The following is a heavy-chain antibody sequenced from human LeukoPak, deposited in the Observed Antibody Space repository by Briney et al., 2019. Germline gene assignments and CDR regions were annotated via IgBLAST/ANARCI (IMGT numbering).Heavy chain of an antibody. CDR3: ARVRYCSGGSCGYYYYYYMDV. CDR2: ISGSGNSI. CDR1: GFTFSAYE. J-gene: IGHJ6*03. Sequence: PGGSLRLSCAASGFTFSAYEMNWVRQAPGRGLEPVSYISGSGNSISYADSVKGRFTISRDNSKNTLYLQMNSLRAEDTAVYYCARVRYCSGGSCGYYYYYYMDVWGKGTTVTISS. V-gene: IGHV3-48*03. D-gene: IGHD2-15*01.